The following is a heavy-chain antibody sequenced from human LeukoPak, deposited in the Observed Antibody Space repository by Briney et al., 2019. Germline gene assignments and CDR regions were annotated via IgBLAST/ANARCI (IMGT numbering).Heavy chain of an antibody. Sequence: SVKVSCKASGGTFISYAISWVGQAPGQGLEWMGRIIPIFGIANYAQKFQGRVTITADKSTSTAYMELSSLRSEDTAVYYCARDIVGATTGWFDPWGQGTLVTVSS. CDR2: IIPIFGIA. J-gene: IGHJ5*02. CDR1: GGTFISYA. V-gene: IGHV1-69*04. CDR3: ARDIVGATTGWFDP. D-gene: IGHD1-26*01.